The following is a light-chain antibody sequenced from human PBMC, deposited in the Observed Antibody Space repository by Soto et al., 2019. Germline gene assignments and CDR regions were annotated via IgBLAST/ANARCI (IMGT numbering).Light chain of an antibody. V-gene: IGKV4-1*01. CDR2: WAS. Sequence: DIVMTQSPDSLAVSLGERATINCKSSQSVLYSSNNKNYLAWYQQKPGQPPKLLIYWASTRESGVPDRFSGSGSGTDFTLTISSLQAEDGAVYYCQQYWTFGQGTKVEIK. CDR3: QQYWT. J-gene: IGKJ1*01. CDR1: QSVLYSSNNKNY.